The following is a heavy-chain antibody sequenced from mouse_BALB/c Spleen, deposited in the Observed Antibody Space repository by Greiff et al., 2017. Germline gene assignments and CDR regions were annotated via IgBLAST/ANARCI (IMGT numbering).Heavy chain of an antibody. CDR2: INPSTGYT. V-gene: IGHV1-7*01. Sequence: QVQLQQSGAELAKPGASVKMSCKASGYTFTSYWMHWVKQRPGQGLEWIGYINPSTGYTEYNQKFKDKATLTADKSSSTAYMQLSSLTSEDSAVYYCASYYGYDSYAMDYWGQGTSVTVSS. J-gene: IGHJ4*01. D-gene: IGHD2-9*01. CDR1: GYTFTSYW. CDR3: ASYYGYDSYAMDY.